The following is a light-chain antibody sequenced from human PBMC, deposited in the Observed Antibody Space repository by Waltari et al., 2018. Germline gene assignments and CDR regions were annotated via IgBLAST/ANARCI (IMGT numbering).Light chain of an antibody. J-gene: IGKJ4*01. CDR2: VAS. CDR3: QQYNNWPPVT. Sequence: EIVMTQSPAILSVYPGARVTLFCRASQSVSSNLAWYQQKPGQGPRLLIYVASTRATGIPAMFSGSGSGTEFTLTISSLQSEDFALYFCQQYNNWPPVTFGGGTKVEIK. V-gene: IGKV3-15*01. CDR1: QSVSSN.